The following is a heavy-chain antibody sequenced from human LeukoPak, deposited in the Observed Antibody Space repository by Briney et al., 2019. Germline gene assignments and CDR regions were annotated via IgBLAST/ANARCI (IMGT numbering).Heavy chain of an antibody. CDR3: TKEGAYNTNIPFDY. CDR2: INPYSGAT. CDR1: GYTFSDYY. V-gene: IGHV1-2*02. J-gene: IGHJ4*02. Sequence: VASVKVSCKASGYTFSDYYVHWVRQAPGQGLEWVGWINPYSGATLYSQKFQGRVTMTRDTSISTAYMELSRLKSDDTAVYYCTKEGAYNTNIPFDYWGQGTLVTVSS. D-gene: IGHD5-24*01.